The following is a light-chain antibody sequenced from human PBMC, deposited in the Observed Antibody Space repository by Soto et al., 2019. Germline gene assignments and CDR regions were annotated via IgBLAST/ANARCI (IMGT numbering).Light chain of an antibody. V-gene: IGKV1-5*03. CDR3: QQYSTFWT. J-gene: IGKJ1*01. Sequence: DIQMSQSPSTLSASVGDRVTITCRASRSLTRWLAWYQQKPGRAPKLLIYETSILQSGVPSRFSGSGSGTDFTLTISGVQPDVFATYYCQQYSTFWTFGQGTRVEVK. CDR2: ETS. CDR1: RSLTRW.